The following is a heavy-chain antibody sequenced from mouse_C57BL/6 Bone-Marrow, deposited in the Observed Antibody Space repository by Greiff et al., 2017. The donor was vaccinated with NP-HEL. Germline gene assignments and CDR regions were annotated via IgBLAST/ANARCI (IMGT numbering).Heavy chain of an antibody. Sequence: EVKLVESGPVLVKPGASVKMSCKASGYTFTDYYMNWVKQSHGKSLEWIGVINPYNGGTSYNQKFKGKATLTVDKSSSTAYMELNSLTSEDSAVYYCANSITTVVDYAMDYWGQGTSVTVSS. CDR2: INPYNGGT. V-gene: IGHV1-19*01. J-gene: IGHJ4*01. D-gene: IGHD1-1*01. CDR1: GYTFTDYY. CDR3: ANSITTVVDYAMDY.